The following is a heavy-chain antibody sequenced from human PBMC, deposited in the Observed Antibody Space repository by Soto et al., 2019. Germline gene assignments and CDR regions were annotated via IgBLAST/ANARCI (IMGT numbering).Heavy chain of an antibody. V-gene: IGHV4-39*01. Sequence: SETLSLTCTVSGGSISSSSYYWGWIRQPPGKGLEWIGSIYYSGSTYYNPSLKNRVTISVDTSKNQFSLKLSSVTAADTAVYYCASGPPMISSGWGQGTLVTVSS. CDR3: ASGPPMISSG. J-gene: IGHJ4*02. CDR2: IYYSGST. CDR1: GGSISSSSYY. D-gene: IGHD3-16*01.